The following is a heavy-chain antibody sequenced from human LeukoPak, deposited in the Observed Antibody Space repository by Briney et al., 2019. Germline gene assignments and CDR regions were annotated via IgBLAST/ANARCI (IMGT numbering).Heavy chain of an antibody. J-gene: IGHJ6*03. CDR1: GFTFSSYE. V-gene: IGHV3-48*03. Sequence: GGSLRLSCAASGFTFSSYEMNWVRQAPGKGLEWVSYISTSGSNIYYADSVKGRFTISRDNAKNSLYLQMNSLRAEDTAVYYCARDPYSGGYGDYYYYYMDVWGKGTTVTISS. CDR2: ISTSGSNI. CDR3: ARDPYSGGYGDYYYYYMDV. D-gene: IGHD1-26*01.